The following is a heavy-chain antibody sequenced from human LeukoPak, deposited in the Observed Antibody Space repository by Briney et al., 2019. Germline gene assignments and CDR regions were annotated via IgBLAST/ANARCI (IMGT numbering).Heavy chain of an antibody. CDR2: IWYDGSNK. V-gene: IGHV3-33*01. J-gene: IGHJ6*02. Sequence: GRSLRLSCAASGFTFSSYGMPWVRQAPGKGLEWVAVIWYDGSNKYYADSAKGRFTISRDNSKNTLYLQMNSLRAEDTAVYYCARDELPADGMDVWGQGTTVTVSS. CDR3: ARDELPADGMDV. CDR1: GFTFSSYG. D-gene: IGHD1-7*01.